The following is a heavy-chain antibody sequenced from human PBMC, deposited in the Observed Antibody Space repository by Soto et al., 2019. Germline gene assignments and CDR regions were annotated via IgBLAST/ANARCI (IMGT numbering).Heavy chain of an antibody. J-gene: IGHJ1*01. CDR3: ASEFIDTAAARFLVS. D-gene: IGHD2-15*01. V-gene: IGHV4-31*03. Sequence: QEQLQESGPGLVKPSQTLSLTCTISGGSIREGGYYWTWIRQHPEKDLEWIGFIYHDGGIYYNPSLKRRATMSVYESKCQFFLMRQSMTAADAALYYRASEFIDTAAARFLVSWVQGTLVTGSS. CDR2: IYHDGGI. CDR1: GGSIREGGYY.